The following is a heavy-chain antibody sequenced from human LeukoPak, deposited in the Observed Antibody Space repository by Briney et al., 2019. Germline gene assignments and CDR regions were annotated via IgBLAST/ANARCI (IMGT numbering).Heavy chain of an antibody. CDR2: VYYSGTT. CDR1: GVSITSHY. Sequence: SETLSLTCTVSGVSITSHYWSRIRQPPGQGLEWIGYVYYSGTTKYNPSLKSRVTIALDTSKNQFSLKVNSVTAADTAVYYCARDQHMSTVDWFDPWGQGTLVTVSS. D-gene: IGHD4-11*01. V-gene: IGHV4-59*11. CDR3: ARDQHMSTVDWFDP. J-gene: IGHJ5*02.